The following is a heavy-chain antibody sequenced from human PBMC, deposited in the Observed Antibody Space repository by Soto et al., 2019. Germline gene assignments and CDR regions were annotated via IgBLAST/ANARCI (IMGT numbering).Heavy chain of an antibody. J-gene: IGHJ4*02. CDR1: GGSISSGDYY. Sequence: QVQLQESGPGLVKPSQTLSLTCTVSGGSISSGDYYWSWIRQPPGKGLEWIGYIYYSGSTYYNPSLKSRVTTSVDTSKNQFSLKLSSVTAADTAVYYCARGENTVTTGFDYWGQGTLVTVSS. CDR2: IYYSGST. V-gene: IGHV4-30-4*01. CDR3: ARGENTVTTGFDY. D-gene: IGHD4-17*01.